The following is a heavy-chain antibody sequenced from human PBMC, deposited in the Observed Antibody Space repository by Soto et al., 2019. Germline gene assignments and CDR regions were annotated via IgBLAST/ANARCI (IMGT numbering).Heavy chain of an antibody. CDR2: VYHTGNT. J-gene: IGHJ4*02. Sequence: QVQLQESGLGLVKPSETLSLTCSVSGVSITSYYWTWIRHSPGKGLEWIGYVYHTGNTYYNPSLKSRVTISLDTSKNQVSLRLRSVTAADTAVYYCAREQYNWKLWGQGTLVTVSS. V-gene: IGHV4-59*01. D-gene: IGHD1-20*01. CDR3: AREQYNWKL. CDR1: GVSITSYY.